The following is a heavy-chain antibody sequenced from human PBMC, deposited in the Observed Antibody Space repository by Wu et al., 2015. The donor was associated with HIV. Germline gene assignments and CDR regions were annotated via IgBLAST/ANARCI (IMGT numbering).Heavy chain of an antibody. V-gene: IGHV1-2*02. CDR2: IGPNSGGT. D-gene: IGHD6-13*01. Sequence: QVQLVQSGAEVKKPGASVKVSCKASGDTFTGYYMHWVRQAPGQGLEWMGWIGPNSGGTKYAQKFQGRVTMTRDASISTDYMELSRLRSDDTAVYYCARVVRIAAALQAFDYWAREPWSPSP. CDR1: GDTFTGYY. CDR3: ARVVRIAAALQAFDY. J-gene: IGHJ4*02.